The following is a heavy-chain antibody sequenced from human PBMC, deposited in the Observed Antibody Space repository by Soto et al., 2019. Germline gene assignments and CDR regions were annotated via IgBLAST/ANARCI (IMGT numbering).Heavy chain of an antibody. CDR3: AKGSEVARQELDY. Sequence: QVQLVESGGGVVQPGRSLRLSCAASGFTFSNFGMHWVRQATGKGLEWVAVISSDGSDKYYSDSVKGRFTISRDNSKNTLFLQMNSLRVEDTAVYYCAKGSEVARQELDYWGQGTLVTVSS. CDR2: ISSDGSDK. J-gene: IGHJ4*02. D-gene: IGHD2-15*01. V-gene: IGHV3-30*18. CDR1: GFTFSNFG.